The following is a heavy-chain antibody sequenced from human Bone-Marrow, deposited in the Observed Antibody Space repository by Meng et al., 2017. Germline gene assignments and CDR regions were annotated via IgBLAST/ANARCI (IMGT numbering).Heavy chain of an antibody. J-gene: IGHJ4*02. D-gene: IGHD1-7*01. CDR2: INHSGST. V-gene: IGHV4-34*01. CDR3: GRDQGRELINH. CDR1: GGSFSGYY. Sequence: QVQLQQWGAGLLKPSETLSLTCAVYGGSFSGYYWSWIRQPPGKGLEWIGEINHSGSTNYNPSLKSRVTISVDKSKNQFYLSLFSVTAADTAVYYCGRDQGRELINHWGQGTLVTVSS.